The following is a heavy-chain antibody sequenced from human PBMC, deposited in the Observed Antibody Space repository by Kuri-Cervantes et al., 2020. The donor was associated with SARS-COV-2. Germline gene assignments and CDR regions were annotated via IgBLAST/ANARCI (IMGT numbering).Heavy chain of an antibody. CDR3: ARATHYDSSGYYYSFDY. J-gene: IGHJ4*02. D-gene: IGHD3-22*01. CDR2: MNPNSGNT. CDR1: GYTFTSYD. V-gene: IGHV1-8*03. Sequence: ASVKVSCKASGYTFTSYDINWVRQATGQGLEWMGWMNPNSGNTGYAQKFQGRVTITRNTSISTAYMELSNLRSEDTAVYYCARATHYDSSGYYYSFDYWGQGTLVTVSS.